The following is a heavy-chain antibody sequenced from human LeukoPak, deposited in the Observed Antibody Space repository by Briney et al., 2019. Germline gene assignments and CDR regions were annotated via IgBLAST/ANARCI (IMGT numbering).Heavy chain of an antibody. D-gene: IGHD3-9*01. CDR3: ARAARGAGYYRYFGMDV. CDR2: ISAYNGNT. J-gene: IGHJ6*02. Sequence: GASVKVSCKASGYTFTSYGISWVRQAPGQGLEWMGWISAYNGNTNYAQKLQGRVTMTTDTSTSTAYMELRSLRSDDTAVYYCARAARGAGYYRYFGMDVWGQGTTVTVSS. CDR1: GYTFTSYG. V-gene: IGHV1-18*01.